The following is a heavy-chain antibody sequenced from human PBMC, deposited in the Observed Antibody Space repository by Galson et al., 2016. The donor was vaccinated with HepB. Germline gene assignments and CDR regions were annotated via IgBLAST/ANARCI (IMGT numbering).Heavy chain of an antibody. CDR1: GFTFSSYG. J-gene: IGHJ6*03. D-gene: IGHD2-15*01. CDR3: ARVGFCSSGSCYPSESYYYYMDV. Sequence: SLRLSCAASGFTFSSYGMHWVRQAPGEGLEWVAAIWSDGSNKYYADSVKGRFTISRDNSKNTLYLQMNSLRAEDTAVYYCARVGFCSSGSCYPSESYYYYMDVWGKGTTVTVSS. V-gene: IGHV3-33*08. CDR2: IWSDGSNK.